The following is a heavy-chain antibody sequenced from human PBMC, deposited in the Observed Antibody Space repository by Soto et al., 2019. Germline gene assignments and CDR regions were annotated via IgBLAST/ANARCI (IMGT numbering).Heavy chain of an antibody. CDR3: ARGGGSWSVASCQTYTNYYCMDV. Sequence: SETLSLTCTVSGGSISSGGFYWGWIRQHPGKGLEWIGYIYYSGSTYYNPSLKSRVTISLDTSKNQFSLKLTSVTAADTALYYCARGGGSWSVASCQTYTNYYCMDVWGQGTTVTVSS. CDR2: IYYSGST. D-gene: IGHD2-15*01. V-gene: IGHV4-31*03. J-gene: IGHJ6*02. CDR1: GGSISSGGFY.